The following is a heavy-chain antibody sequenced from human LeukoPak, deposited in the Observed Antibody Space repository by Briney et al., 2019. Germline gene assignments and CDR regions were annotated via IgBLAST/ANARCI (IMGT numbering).Heavy chain of an antibody. V-gene: IGHV4-61*02. CDR2: ISTSGDA. J-gene: IGHJ5*02. D-gene: IGHD2-21*01. CDR1: GGSISRDNHY. Sequence: PSETLSLTCTVSGGSISRDNHYWGWIRQPAGKGLEWIGRISTSGDAHYNPSLKSRVTISVDTSKNQFSLKLSSVTAADTAVYYCARRPGAGSRDCWFDPWGQGTLVTVSS. CDR3: ARRPGAGSRDCWFDP.